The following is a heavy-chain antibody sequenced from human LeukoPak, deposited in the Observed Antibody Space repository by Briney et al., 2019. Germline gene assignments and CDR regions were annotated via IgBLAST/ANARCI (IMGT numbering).Heavy chain of an antibody. Sequence: PGGSLRLSCAASGFTFSSYSMDWVRQAPGKGLEWVSYISSRSSTIYYADSVKGRFTISRDNAKNSLYLQMNSLRAEDTAVYYCARDLSSSLGLDYWGQGILVTVSS. CDR1: GFTFSSYS. D-gene: IGHD6-6*01. CDR2: ISSRSSTI. J-gene: IGHJ4*02. V-gene: IGHV3-48*01. CDR3: ARDLSSSLGLDY.